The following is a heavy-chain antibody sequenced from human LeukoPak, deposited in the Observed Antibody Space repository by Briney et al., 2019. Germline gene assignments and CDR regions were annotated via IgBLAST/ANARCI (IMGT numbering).Heavy chain of an antibody. CDR2: IHPNNGGT. J-gene: IGHJ4*02. Sequence: ASVKVSCKTSGYTFTGYYMHWVRQAPGQGLVWMVWIHPNNGGTIYARSFQGRVTMTSDTSISTAYLELNSLISDDTAMYFCARGTQTIFGVIDYWGQGTLVTVSS. CDR1: GYTFTGYY. CDR3: ARGTQTIFGVIDY. V-gene: IGHV1-2*02. D-gene: IGHD3-3*01.